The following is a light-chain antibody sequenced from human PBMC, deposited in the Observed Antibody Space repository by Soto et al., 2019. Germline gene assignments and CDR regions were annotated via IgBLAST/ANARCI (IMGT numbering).Light chain of an antibody. V-gene: IGKV3-20*01. J-gene: IGKJ1*01. CDR1: QSVSSSY. CDR2: GAS. CDR3: QQYGSSPET. Sequence: EIVLTQSPGTLSLSPGERATLSCRASQSVSSSYLAWYQQKPGQAPRLFIYGASSRATGIPDRFSGSGSGTDFTLTISRLEPEDFAVYYCQQYGSSPETFGQGTKV.